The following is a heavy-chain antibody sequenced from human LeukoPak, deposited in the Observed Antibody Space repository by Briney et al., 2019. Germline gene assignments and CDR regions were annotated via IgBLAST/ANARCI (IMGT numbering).Heavy chain of an antibody. D-gene: IGHD4-17*01. CDR1: GFTFSSYS. J-gene: IGHJ4*02. Sequence: GGSLRLSCAASGFTFSSYSMNWVRQAPGKGLEWVSYISSSSSTIYYADSVKGRFTISRDNAKNSLYLRMNSLRAEDTAVYYCARESRDDYGDYERSAWDYWGQGTLVTVSS. CDR2: ISSSSSTI. CDR3: ARESRDDYGDYERSAWDY. V-gene: IGHV3-48*01.